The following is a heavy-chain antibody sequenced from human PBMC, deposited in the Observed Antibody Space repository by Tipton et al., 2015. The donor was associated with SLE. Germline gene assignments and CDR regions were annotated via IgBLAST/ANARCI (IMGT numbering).Heavy chain of an antibody. CDR1: GYTFTDSY. Sequence: QLVQSGAEVKKPGASVKVSCKASGYTFTDSYVQWARQAPGQGLEWMGWVSGFNGNTDYAQKVQGRITMTTDTSTSTAYMELRSLRSDDTAVYYCLGSYGYSDAFDIWGQGTMVTVSS. D-gene: IGHD5-18*01. J-gene: IGHJ3*02. CDR3: LGSYGYSDAFDI. CDR2: VSGFNGNT. V-gene: IGHV1-18*04.